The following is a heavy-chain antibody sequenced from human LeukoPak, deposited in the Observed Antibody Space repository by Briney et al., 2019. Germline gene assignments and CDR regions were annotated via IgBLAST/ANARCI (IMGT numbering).Heavy chain of an antibody. CDR3: ARGGYYDILTGYYSY. D-gene: IGHD3-9*01. CDR1: GYTFTSYG. Sequence: VASVKVSCKASGYTFTSYGISWVRQAPGQGLEWMGWISAYNGNTNYAQKLQGRVTMTTDTSTSTAYMELRSLRSDDTAVYYCARGGYYDILTGYYSYWGQGTLVTVSS. J-gene: IGHJ4*02. CDR2: ISAYNGNT. V-gene: IGHV1-18*01.